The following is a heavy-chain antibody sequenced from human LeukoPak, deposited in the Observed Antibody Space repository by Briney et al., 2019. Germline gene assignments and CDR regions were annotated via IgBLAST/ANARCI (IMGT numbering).Heavy chain of an antibody. Sequence: SETLSLTCTVSGGSINSYYWSWIRQPPGKGLEWIGYIYYSGSTNYSPSLKSRLTISLDTSKNQFSLRLSSVTAADTAVYYCARTGSDAFDIWGQGTMVTVSS. V-gene: IGHV4-59*08. J-gene: IGHJ3*02. CDR3: ARTGSDAFDI. D-gene: IGHD1-26*01. CDR1: GGSINSYY. CDR2: IYYSGST.